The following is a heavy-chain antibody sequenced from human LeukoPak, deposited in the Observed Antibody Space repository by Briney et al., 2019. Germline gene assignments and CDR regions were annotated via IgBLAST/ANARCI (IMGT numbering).Heavy chain of an antibody. D-gene: IGHD6-19*01. Sequence: SETLSLTCTVSGGSISSYYWSWIRQPAGKGLEGIGRIYTSGSTNYNPSLKSRVTMSVDTSKNQFSLKLSSVTAADTAVYYCARVTAYSSGWSPFDYWGQGTLVTVSS. CDR2: IYTSGST. J-gene: IGHJ4*02. CDR1: GGSISSYY. V-gene: IGHV4-4*07. CDR3: ARVTAYSSGWSPFDY.